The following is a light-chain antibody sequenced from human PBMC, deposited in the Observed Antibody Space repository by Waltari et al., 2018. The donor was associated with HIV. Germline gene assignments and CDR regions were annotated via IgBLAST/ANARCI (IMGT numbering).Light chain of an antibody. CDR3: NQYGISPWT. CDR1: QSVTGSH. CDR2: GAS. J-gene: IGKJ1*01. V-gene: IGKV3-20*01. Sequence: EIVLTQSPDTLSLSPGARATLSCRASQSVTGSHLAWYQQKPGQAPKLLIYGASNRATGIPDRFSGSGSGTEFTLTISRLEPEDFAVYYCNQYGISPWTFGQGTKVEIK.